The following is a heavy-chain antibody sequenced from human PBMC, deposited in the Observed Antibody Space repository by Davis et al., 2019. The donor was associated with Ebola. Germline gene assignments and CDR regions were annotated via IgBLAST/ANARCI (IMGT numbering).Heavy chain of an antibody. J-gene: IGHJ4*02. V-gene: IGHV1-2*06. Sequence: ASVKVSCKASGYTFTGYYMHWVRQAPGQGLEWMGRINPNSGGTNYAQKFQGRVTITADKSTSTAYMELSSLRSEDTAVYYCASMSGAIDYWGQGTLVTVSS. D-gene: IGHD1-26*01. CDR3: ASMSGAIDY. CDR1: GYTFTGYY. CDR2: INPNSGGT.